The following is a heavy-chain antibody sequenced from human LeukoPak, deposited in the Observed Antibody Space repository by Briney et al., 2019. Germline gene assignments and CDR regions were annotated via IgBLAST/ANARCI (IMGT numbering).Heavy chain of an antibody. CDR2: ISGSGGST. Sequence: GGSLRLSCAASGFIVSGIYMSWVRQAPGKGLEWVSAISGSGGSTYYADSVKGRFTISRDNSKNTLYLQMNSLRAEDTAVYYCAKYSSGSFFFDYWGQGTLVTVSS. V-gene: IGHV3-23*01. J-gene: IGHJ4*02. D-gene: IGHD6-19*01. CDR3: AKYSSGSFFFDY. CDR1: GFIVSGIY.